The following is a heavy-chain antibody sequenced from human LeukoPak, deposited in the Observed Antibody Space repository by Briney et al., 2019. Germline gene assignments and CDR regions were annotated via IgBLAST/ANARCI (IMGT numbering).Heavy chain of an antibody. CDR1: GYTFTRYA. CDR2: INAGNGDT. J-gene: IGHJ4*02. Sequence: ASVKVSCKASGYTFTRYAMHWVRQAPGQRPEWMGWINAGNGDTKYSQEVQGRVTISRDTSASTVYMELSSLRSEDMAVYYCARSQRGYDILTGYDYWGQGTLVTVSS. CDR3: ARSQRGYDILTGYDY. D-gene: IGHD3-9*01. V-gene: IGHV1-3*03.